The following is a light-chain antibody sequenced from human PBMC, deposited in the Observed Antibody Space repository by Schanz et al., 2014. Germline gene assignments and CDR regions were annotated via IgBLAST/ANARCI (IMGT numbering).Light chain of an antibody. V-gene: IGKV1-27*01. CDR1: QGISIY. CDR2: AAS. J-gene: IGKJ4*01. CDR3: QQYGSSPLT. Sequence: DLQMTQSPSSLSASVGDRLTITCRASQGISIYLAWYQQKPGKVPILLISAASTLQSGVPSRFSGGGSGTDFTLTISRLEPEDFAVYYCQQYGSSPLTFGGGTNVEIK.